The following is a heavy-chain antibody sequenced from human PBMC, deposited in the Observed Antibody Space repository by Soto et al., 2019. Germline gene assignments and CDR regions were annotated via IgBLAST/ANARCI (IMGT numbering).Heavy chain of an antibody. CDR3: AREVSGGVFDY. V-gene: IGHV3-23*01. D-gene: IGHD2-8*02. Sequence: GGSLRLSCAASGLTFSTYAMTWVRQAPGKGLEWVSGISGSGGTTYYADSVKGRFTISRDNSKNTLYLQMSSPRAEDTAVYYCAREVSGGVFDYWGQGTPVTVSS. J-gene: IGHJ4*02. CDR1: GLTFSTYA. CDR2: ISGSGGTT.